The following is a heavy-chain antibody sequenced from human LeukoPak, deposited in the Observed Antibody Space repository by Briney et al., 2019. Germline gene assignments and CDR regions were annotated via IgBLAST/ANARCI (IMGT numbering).Heavy chain of an antibody. Sequence: SETLSLTCTVSGGSISSYYWSWIRQPAGKGLEWIGRIYTSGSTNYNPSLKSRVTMSVDTSKNQFSLKLSPVTAADTAVYYCASAGRAAGPLTNWGQGTLVTVSS. J-gene: IGHJ4*02. CDR2: IYTSGST. CDR3: ASAGRAAGPLTN. D-gene: IGHD3-10*01. V-gene: IGHV4-4*07. CDR1: GGSISSYY.